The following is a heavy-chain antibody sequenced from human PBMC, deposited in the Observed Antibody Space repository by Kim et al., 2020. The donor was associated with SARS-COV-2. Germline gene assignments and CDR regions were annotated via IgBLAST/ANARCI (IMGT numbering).Heavy chain of an antibody. J-gene: IGHJ6*03. D-gene: IGHD3-3*01. CDR1: GFTFSSYA. V-gene: IGHV3-64*01. CDR3: ARGPDFGVVIRGWSYYYYYMDV. Sequence: GGSLRLSCAASGFTFSSYAMHWVRQAPGKGLEYVSAISSNGGSTYYANSVKGRFTISRDNSKNTLYLQRGSLRAEDMAVYYCARGPDFGVVIRGWSYYYYYMDVWGKGTTVTVSS. CDR2: ISSNGGST.